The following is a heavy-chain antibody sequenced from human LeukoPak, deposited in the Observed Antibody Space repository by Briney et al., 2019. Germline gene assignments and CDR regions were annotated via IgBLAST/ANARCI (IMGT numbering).Heavy chain of an antibody. D-gene: IGHD3-3*01. CDR1: GGSFSGYY. J-gene: IGHJ6*02. CDR3: ARTHNYDFWSGYDV. CDR2: IYYSGST. V-gene: IGHV4-34*01. Sequence: SETLSLTCAVYGGSFSGYYWSWIRQPPGKGLEWIGSIYYSGSTYYNPSLKSRVTISVDTSKNQFSLKLSSVTAADTAVYYCARTHNYDFWSGYDVWGQGTTVTVSS.